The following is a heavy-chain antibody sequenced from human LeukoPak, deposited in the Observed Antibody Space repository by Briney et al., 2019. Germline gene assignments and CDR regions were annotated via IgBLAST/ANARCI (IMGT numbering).Heavy chain of an antibody. CDR3: AKVLLPLQLWLNNYYMDV. Sequence: GGSLRLSCVASGFSFNNYWMSWFRQAPGKGLEWVGNIKTDGGEKYYVDSVRGRFTISRDNAKNSLYLQMNSLRAEDTAVYYCAKVLLPLQLWLNNYYMDVWGKGTTVTVSS. CDR1: GFSFNNYW. CDR2: IKTDGGEK. J-gene: IGHJ6*03. D-gene: IGHD5-18*01. V-gene: IGHV3-7*03.